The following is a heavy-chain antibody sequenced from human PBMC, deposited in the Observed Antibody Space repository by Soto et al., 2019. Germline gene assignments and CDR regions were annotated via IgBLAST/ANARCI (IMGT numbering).Heavy chain of an antibody. J-gene: IGHJ3*01. D-gene: IGHD2-8*01. CDR3: ARGTLGYCTYNTCTGGGFDV. Sequence: QVQLVQSGAEVTKPGSSVKVSCKASGGTFGSYTINWVRQAPGQGLEWMGRVIPIRGVTNYQQKFQDRVTMTADKSTSTAFMELSSLTSEDTAMYYCARGTLGYCTYNTCTGGGFDVWGQGTRVTVSS. CDR1: GGTFGSYT. CDR2: VIPIRGVT. V-gene: IGHV1-69*02.